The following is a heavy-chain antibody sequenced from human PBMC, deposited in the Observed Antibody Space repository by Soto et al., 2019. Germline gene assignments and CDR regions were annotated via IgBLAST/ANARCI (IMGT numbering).Heavy chain of an antibody. CDR3: ARGSWGGDGIDV. Sequence: SCAASGFIFSTYTINWVRQAPGKGLEWVASISSSSRDISYADSVKARFTISRDNANSSVDLQMNSLRVGDTAIYYCARGSWGGDGIDVWGQGTTVTVSS. D-gene: IGHD3-16*01. J-gene: IGHJ6*02. CDR1: GFIFSTYT. CDR2: ISSSSRDI. V-gene: IGHV3-21*01.